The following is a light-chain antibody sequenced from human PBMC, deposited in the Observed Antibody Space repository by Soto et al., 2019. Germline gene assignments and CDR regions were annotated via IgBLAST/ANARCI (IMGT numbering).Light chain of an antibody. J-gene: IGLJ1*01. CDR2: DDS. Sequence: SYELTQPPSVSVAPGQTARITCGGNNIASKSVHWYQQMPSQAPVLVLYDDSNRPSGIPARFSGSNSGSTATLTISSVEAAAEADYFCQVWDISSEHVSGNGTKVTVL. CDR3: QVWDISSEHV. V-gene: IGLV3-21*02. CDR1: NIASKS.